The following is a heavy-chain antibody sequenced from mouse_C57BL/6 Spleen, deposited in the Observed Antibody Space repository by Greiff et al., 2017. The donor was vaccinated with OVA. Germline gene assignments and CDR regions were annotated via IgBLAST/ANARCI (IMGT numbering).Heavy chain of an antibody. D-gene: IGHD2-14*01. CDR3: ARSPPRYKIAMDY. J-gene: IGHJ4*01. CDR2: IRNKANGYTT. V-gene: IGHV7-3*01. CDR1: GFTFTDYY. Sequence: EVKVVESGGGLVQPGGSLSLSCAASGFTFTDYYMSWVRQPPGKALEWLGFIRNKANGYTTEYSASVKGRFTISRDNSQSILYLQMNALRAEDSATYYCARSPPRYKIAMDYWGQGTSVTVSS.